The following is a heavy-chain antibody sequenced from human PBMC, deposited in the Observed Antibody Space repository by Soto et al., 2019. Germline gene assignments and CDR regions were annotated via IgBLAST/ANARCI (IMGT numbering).Heavy chain of an antibody. CDR3: ARGLSSGFNWFDP. Sequence: PSETLSLTCTVSGGSVSSGSYCWSWIRQPPGKGLEWIGYIYYSGSTNYNPSLKSRVTISVDTSKNQFSLKLSSVTAADTAVYYCARGLSSGFNWFDPWGQGTLVTLSS. J-gene: IGHJ5*02. D-gene: IGHD5-12*01. CDR1: GGSVSSGSYC. CDR2: IYYSGST. V-gene: IGHV4-61*01.